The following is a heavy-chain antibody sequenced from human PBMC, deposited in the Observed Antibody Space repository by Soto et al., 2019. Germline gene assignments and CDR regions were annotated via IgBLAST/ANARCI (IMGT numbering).Heavy chain of an antibody. V-gene: IGHV3-49*04. J-gene: IGHJ4*02. CDR1: GFTFGDYA. D-gene: IGHD3-10*01. CDR3: SRDGDYYVSGTYGYFEY. Sequence: LRLSCPASGFTFGDYAMAWVRQAPWKGLEWVGFIRSKSYGGTTEYAASVKGRFTISRGDSKSIAYLQMNSLKTDDTAVYYCSRDGDYYVSGTYGYFEYWGEGSLVTVSS. CDR2: IRSKSYGGTT.